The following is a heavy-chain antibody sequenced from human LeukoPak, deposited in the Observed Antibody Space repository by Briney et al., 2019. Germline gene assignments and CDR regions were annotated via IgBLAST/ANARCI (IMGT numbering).Heavy chain of an antibody. CDR2: ISGSGGST. CDR1: GYTFSSYA. V-gene: IGHV3-23*01. D-gene: IGHD6-13*01. J-gene: IGHJ4*02. Sequence: PGGSLRLSCAASGYTFSSYAKSWVRQAPGKGLEWVSAISGSGGSTYYADSVKGRFTISRDNSKNTLYLQMNSLRAEDTAVYYCAKQSSSWSSFDYWGQGTLVTVSS. CDR3: AKQSSSWSSFDY.